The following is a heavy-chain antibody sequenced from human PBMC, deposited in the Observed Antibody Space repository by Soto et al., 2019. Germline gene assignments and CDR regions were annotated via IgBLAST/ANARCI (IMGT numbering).Heavy chain of an antibody. Sequence: GGSLILSCGFSDFTVTINGVSWVRQAPGKGLEWVSAISPNGQGIWYADSVRGRFTISRDNSKDTLYLQMHSLRSEDTAIYYCARISRYCSGGDCHAWGQGTKVTVSS. CDR2: ISPNGQGI. CDR3: ARISRYCSGGDCHA. J-gene: IGHJ5*02. CDR1: DFTVTING. V-gene: IGHV3-23*01. D-gene: IGHD2-15*01.